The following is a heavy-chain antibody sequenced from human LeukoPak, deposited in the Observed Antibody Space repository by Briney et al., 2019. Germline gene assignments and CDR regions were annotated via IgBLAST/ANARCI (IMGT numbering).Heavy chain of an antibody. J-gene: IGHJ4*02. Sequence: AGGSLRLSCAASGFTFSNAWMSWVRQAPEKGLEWVGRIKSKTDGGTTDYAAPVKGRFTISRDDSKNTLYLQKNSLKTEDTAVYYCITLSKSRKIAVAGYYWGQGTLVTVSS. CDR3: ITLSKSRKIAVAGYY. CDR1: GFTFSNAW. V-gene: IGHV3-15*01. D-gene: IGHD6-19*01. CDR2: IKSKTDGGTT.